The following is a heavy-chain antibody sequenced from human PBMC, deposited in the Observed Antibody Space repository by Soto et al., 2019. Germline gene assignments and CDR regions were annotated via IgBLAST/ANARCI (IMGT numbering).Heavy chain of an antibody. CDR1: GYSFTSYN. V-gene: IGHV1-8*01. CDR2: VNPSNGDA. Sequence: QVQLEQSGTEVKEPGASVKVSCKASGYSFTSYNINWVRQTTGQGLEWMGWVNPSNGDAGLAQRFQGRVTMSSDTSITTAFVEVSCLAPEAAAIYFCARAPRPAAIAVLDHWGQGTLVSVSS. CDR3: ARAPRPAAIAVLDH. D-gene: IGHD2-2*01. J-gene: IGHJ4*02.